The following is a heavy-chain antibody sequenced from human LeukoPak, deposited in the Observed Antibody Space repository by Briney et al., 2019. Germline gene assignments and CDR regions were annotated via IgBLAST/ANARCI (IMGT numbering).Heavy chain of an antibody. J-gene: IGHJ3*02. CDR1: GFTFSGFSFSQYA. Sequence: GRSLRLSCAASGFTFSGFSFSQYAMHWVCQAPGKGLEWVAAISYDGSKKFYADSVKGRLIISRDNSNSTLYLQMNSLRAEDTAVYYCAKDFRITAEGYDAFDIWGQGTMVTVSS. D-gene: IGHD6-13*01. CDR2: ISYDGSKK. V-gene: IGHV3-30*18. CDR3: AKDFRITAEGYDAFDI.